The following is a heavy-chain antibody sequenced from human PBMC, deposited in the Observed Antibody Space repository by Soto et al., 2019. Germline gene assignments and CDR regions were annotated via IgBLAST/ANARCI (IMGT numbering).Heavy chain of an antibody. D-gene: IGHD3-9*01. CDR1: GGTFSSNA. Sequence: QVQLVQSGAEVKKPGSSVKVSRKASGGTFSSNAISWVRQAPGQGLEWMGGIIPIYASPNYAQNFQGRVTVNADKATSTAYLELSRLKFADSAIYYCAVTVTGSRSPLAHWGRGTLVIVSS. V-gene: IGHV1-69*06. J-gene: IGHJ4*02. CDR3: AVTVTGSRSPLAH. CDR2: IIPIYASP.